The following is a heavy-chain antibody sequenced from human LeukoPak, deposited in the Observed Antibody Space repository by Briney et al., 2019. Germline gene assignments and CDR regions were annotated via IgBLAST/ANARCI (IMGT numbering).Heavy chain of an antibody. CDR2: ISSSSSTI. CDR3: ARKTGGSLDI. J-gene: IGHJ3*02. CDR1: GFTFSSYS. Sequence: GGSLRLSCAASGFTFSSYSMNWVRQAPGKGLEWVAYISSSSSTIYYAGSVRGRFTSSRDNAKNSLYLQMNSLRGEDTAVYYCARKTGGSLDIWGQGTMVTVSS. D-gene: IGHD7-27*01. V-gene: IGHV3-48*01.